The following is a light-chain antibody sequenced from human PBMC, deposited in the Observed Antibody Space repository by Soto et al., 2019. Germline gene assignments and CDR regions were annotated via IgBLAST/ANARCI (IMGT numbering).Light chain of an antibody. J-gene: IGLJ1*01. CDR2: EVN. CDR3: TSYAGGNNV. V-gene: IGLV2-8*01. CDR1: SSDVGGYNY. Sequence: QSALTQPPSASGSPGQSVTISCTGTSSDVGGYNYVSWYQQYPGKVPKLMVYEVNKRPSGVPDRFSGSKSGNTASLTVSGLKAEYEADYYCTSYAGGNNVFGTGTKLTVL.